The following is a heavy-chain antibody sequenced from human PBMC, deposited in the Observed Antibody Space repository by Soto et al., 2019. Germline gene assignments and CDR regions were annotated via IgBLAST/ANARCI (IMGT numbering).Heavy chain of an antibody. CDR2: IWYDGSNK. J-gene: IGHJ3*02. V-gene: IGHV3-33*01. CDR1: GFTFSSYG. D-gene: IGHD3-9*01. CDR3: ARGRGEVLRYFDWLEGVHGSKYDAFDI. Sequence: PGGSLRLSCAASGFTFSSYGMHWVRQAPGKGLEWVAVIWYDGSNKYYADSVKGRFTISRDNSKNTLYLQMNSLRAEDTAVYYCARGRGEVLRYFDWLEGVHGSKYDAFDIWGQGTMVTVSS.